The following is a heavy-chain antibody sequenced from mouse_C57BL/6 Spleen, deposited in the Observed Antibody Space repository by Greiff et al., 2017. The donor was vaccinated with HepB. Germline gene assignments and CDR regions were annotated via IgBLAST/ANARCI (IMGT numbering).Heavy chain of an antibody. V-gene: IGHV2-6*03. CDR1: GFSLTSYG. CDR3: ASAYYSNYRYAMDY. D-gene: IGHD2-5*01. J-gene: IGHJ4*01. CDR2: IWSDGST. Sequence: VQVVESGPGLVAPSQSLSITCTVSGFSLTSYGVHWVRQPPGKGLEWLVVIWSDGSTTYNSALKSRLSISKDNSKSQVFLKMNSLQTDDTAMYYCASAYYSNYRYAMDYWGQGTSVTVSS.